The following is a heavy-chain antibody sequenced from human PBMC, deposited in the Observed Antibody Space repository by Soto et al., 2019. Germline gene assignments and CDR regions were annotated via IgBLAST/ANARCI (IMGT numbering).Heavy chain of an antibody. V-gene: IGHV3-23*01. D-gene: IGHD3-9*01. Sequence: PGGSLRLSCEGSGFTFRNHAFSWVRQAPGKGLEWVSAFRGDGTGAHYADSVKGRFTISRDNSKNTLYLHMNSLRAEDTAVYYCAKLPQYDILTGYLNYFDYWGQGTLVTVSS. CDR3: AKLPQYDILTGYLNYFDY. CDR1: GFTFRNHA. CDR2: FRGDGTGA. J-gene: IGHJ4*02.